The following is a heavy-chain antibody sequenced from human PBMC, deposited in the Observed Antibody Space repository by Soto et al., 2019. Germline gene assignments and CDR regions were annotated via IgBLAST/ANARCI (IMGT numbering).Heavy chain of an antibody. CDR3: ARALSVGATDY. Sequence: ASVKVSCKASGYTFTGYYMPWVRQAPGQGLEWMGWINPNSGGTNYAQKFQGWVTMTRDTSISTAYMERSRLRSDDTAVYYCARALSVGATDYWGQGTLVTVSS. V-gene: IGHV1-2*04. D-gene: IGHD1-26*01. J-gene: IGHJ4*02. CDR1: GYTFTGYY. CDR2: INPNSGGT.